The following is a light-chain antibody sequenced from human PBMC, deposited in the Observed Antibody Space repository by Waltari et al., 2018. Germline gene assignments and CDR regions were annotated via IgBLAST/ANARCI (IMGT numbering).Light chain of an antibody. CDR3: VAWLESLSGWV. V-gene: IGLV1-47*01. CDR1: RSNIGTSY. Sequence: QSVLTQAPSASGTPGQTVTISCFGSRSNIGTSYVYWYQHLPGTAPKLLIYWNHQRPSGIPDRFSASKSDTSASLIITGLRSEDEADYFCVAWLESLSGWVFGGGTKLTVL. CDR2: WNH. J-gene: IGLJ3*02.